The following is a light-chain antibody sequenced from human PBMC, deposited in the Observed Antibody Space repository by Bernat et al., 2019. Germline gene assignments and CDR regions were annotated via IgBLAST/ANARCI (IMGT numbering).Light chain of an antibody. CDR2: EVT. CDR3: CSYADSNNFL. Sequence: QSALTQPASVSGSPGQSITISCTGTTSDVGSYDLVSWYQQYPGKAPKLMIFEVTRRPSGISNRFSGSKSGNTASLNISGLQAEDEADYFCCSYADSNNFLFGGGTTLTVL. V-gene: IGLV2-23*02. CDR1: TSDVGSYDL. J-gene: IGLJ2*01.